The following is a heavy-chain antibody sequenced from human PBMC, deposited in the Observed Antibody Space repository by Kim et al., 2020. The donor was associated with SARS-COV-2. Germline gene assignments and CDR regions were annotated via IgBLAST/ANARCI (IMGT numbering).Heavy chain of an antibody. V-gene: IGHV3-48*02. Sequence: GGSLRLSCVGSGFIFSNSRMNWVRQAPGKGLERVSYISGISSVIWHVDSVKGRFSISRDNAENSLYLQLNSLRDEDTAVYYCASWVRASYYCCRMD. D-gene: IGHD3-10*01. J-gene: IGHJ6*01. CDR1: GFIFSNSR. CDR2: ISGISSVI. CDR3: ASWVRASYYCCRMD.